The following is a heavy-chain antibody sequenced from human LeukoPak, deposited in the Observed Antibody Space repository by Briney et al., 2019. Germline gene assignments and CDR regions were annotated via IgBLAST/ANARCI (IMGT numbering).Heavy chain of an antibody. CDR1: GFTFSSHW. D-gene: IGHD3-22*01. CDR3: ARDKSSGYWFIDY. V-gene: IGHV3-74*01. J-gene: IGHJ4*02. CDR2: INSDGSST. Sequence: PGGSLRLSCAASGFTFSSHWMHWVRQAPGKGLVWVSRINSDGSSTNYADAVKGRFTVSRDNAKNTLYRQVNSLRAEDTAVYYCARDKSSGYWFIDYWGQGTLVTVSS.